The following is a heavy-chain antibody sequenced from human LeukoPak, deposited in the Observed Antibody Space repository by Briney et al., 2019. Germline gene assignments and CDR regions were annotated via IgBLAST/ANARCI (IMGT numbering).Heavy chain of an antibody. J-gene: IGHJ4*02. CDR1: GGTFSSYA. CDR3: ARALYGSGSYLFDY. Sequence: SVKVSCKASGGTFSSYAISWVRQAPGQGLEWMGRIIPILGIANYAQKFQGRVTITADKSTSTAYMELSSLRSEDTAVYYCARALYGSGSYLFDYWGQGTLVTVSS. D-gene: IGHD3-10*01. V-gene: IGHV1-69*04. CDR2: IIPILGIA.